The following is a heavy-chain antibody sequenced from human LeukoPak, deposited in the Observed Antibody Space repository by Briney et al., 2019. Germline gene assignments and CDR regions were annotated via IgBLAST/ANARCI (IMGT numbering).Heavy chain of an antibody. CDR2: ISPSHGST. V-gene: IGHV3-23*01. Sequence: PGGSLRLSCAASGFTFSSYGISWVRQAPGKGLEWVSAISPSHGSTYYADSVKGRFTISRDNSKNTLYLQMNSLRAEDTAVYYCATLISGWSLYWGQGTLVTVSS. D-gene: IGHD6-19*01. CDR1: GFTFSSYG. CDR3: ATLISGWSLY. J-gene: IGHJ4*02.